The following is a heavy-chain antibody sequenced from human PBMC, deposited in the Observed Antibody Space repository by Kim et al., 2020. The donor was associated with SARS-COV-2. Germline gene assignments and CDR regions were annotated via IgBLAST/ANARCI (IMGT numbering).Heavy chain of an antibody. V-gene: IGHV1-2*02. Sequence: ASVKVSCKASGYTFTGYYMHWVRQAPGQGLEWMGWINPNSGGTNYAQKFQGRVTMTRDTSISTAYMELSRLSSDDTAVYYCARDGITGTPTDYWGQGTLVTVSS. CDR2: INPNSGGT. CDR1: GYTFTGYY. D-gene: IGHD1-20*01. J-gene: IGHJ4*02. CDR3: ARDGITGTPTDY.